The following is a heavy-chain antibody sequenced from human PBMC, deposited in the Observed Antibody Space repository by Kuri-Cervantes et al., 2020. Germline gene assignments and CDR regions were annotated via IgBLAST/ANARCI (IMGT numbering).Heavy chain of an antibody. J-gene: IGHJ5*02. Sequence: SVKVSCKASGYTFTSYAMNWVRQAPGQGLEWMGGIIPIFGTANYAQKFQGRVTITADESTSTAYMALRSLSSDDTAVYYCAKDRVVRGLDFNWFDTWGQGTPVTVSS. CDR2: IIPIFGTA. D-gene: IGHD3-10*02. CDR1: GYTFTSYA. CDR3: AKDRVVRGLDFNWFDT. V-gene: IGHV1-69*13.